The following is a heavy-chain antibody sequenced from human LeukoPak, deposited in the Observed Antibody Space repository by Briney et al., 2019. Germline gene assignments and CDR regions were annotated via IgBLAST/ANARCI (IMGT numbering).Heavy chain of an antibody. CDR3: TRDPRNKGFDP. V-gene: IGHV3-74*01. CDR1: GFTLSYYW. Sequence: PGGSRRLSCAASGFTLSYYWMHWVRQAPGKGLVWVSCINGDGSSTNYADSVKGRFTISRDNAKNTLYLEMNSLRAEDTAVYYCTRDPRNKGFDPWGQGTLVTVSS. D-gene: IGHD1/OR15-1a*01. J-gene: IGHJ5*02. CDR2: INGDGSST.